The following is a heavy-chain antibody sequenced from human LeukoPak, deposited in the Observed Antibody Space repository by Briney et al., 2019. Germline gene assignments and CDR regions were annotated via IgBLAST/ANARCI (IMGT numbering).Heavy chain of an antibody. J-gene: IGHJ4*02. CDR3: ARVAVAGHPPWPGIDY. D-gene: IGHD6-19*01. CDR2: INPNSGGT. CDR1: GYTFTSYG. V-gene: IGHV1-2*06. Sequence: GASVKVSCKASGYTFTSYGISWVRRAPGQGLEWMGRINPNSGGTNYAQKFQGRVTMTRDTSISTAYMELSRLRSDDTAVYYCARVAVAGHPPWPGIDYWGQGTLVTVSS.